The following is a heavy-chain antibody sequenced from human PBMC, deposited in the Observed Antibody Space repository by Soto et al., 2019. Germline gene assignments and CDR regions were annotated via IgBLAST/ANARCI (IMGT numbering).Heavy chain of an antibody. CDR3: ARETTRGYDGMDV. Sequence: PGGSLRLSCAASGFTVSSNYMSWVRQAPGKGLEWVSVIYSGGSTYYADSVKGRFTISRDNSKNTLYLQMNSLRAEDTAVYYCARETTRGYDGMDVWGQGTTVTVSS. V-gene: IGHV3-53*01. CDR2: IYSGGST. J-gene: IGHJ6*02. CDR1: GFTVSSNY. D-gene: IGHD1-1*01.